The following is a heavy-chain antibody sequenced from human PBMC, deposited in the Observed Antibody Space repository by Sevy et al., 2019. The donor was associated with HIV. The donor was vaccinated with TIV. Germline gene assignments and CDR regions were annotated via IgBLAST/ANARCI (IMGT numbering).Heavy chain of an antibody. CDR3: ARESARGYADY. CDR2: ISSSSYI. J-gene: IGHJ4*02. D-gene: IGHD5-12*01. CDR1: GFTFSSYS. V-gene: IGHV3-21*01. Sequence: GGSLRLSCAASGFTFSSYSMNWVRQAPGKGLEWVSSISSSSYIYYADSVKGRFTISRDNAKNSLYLQMNSLRAEDTAVYYCARESARGYADYWGQGTLVTVSS.